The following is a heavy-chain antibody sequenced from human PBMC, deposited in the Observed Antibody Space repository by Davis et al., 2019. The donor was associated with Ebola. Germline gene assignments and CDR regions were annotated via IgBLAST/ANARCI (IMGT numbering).Heavy chain of an antibody. V-gene: IGHV3-9*01. D-gene: IGHD3-22*01. CDR2: ISWNSGSI. CDR1: GFTFDDHA. J-gene: IGHJ5*02. Sequence: GGSLRLSCAASGFTFDDHAMHWVRQAPGKGLEWVSGISWNSGSIAYADSVKGRFTIFRDNAKNSLYLQMNSLRDEDTAVYYCARDPYYYDGSGYYYAGWFDPWGQGTLVTVSS. CDR3: ARDPYYYDGSGYYYAGWFDP.